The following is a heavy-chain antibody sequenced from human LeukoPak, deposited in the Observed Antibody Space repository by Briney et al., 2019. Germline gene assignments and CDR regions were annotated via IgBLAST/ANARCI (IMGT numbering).Heavy chain of an antibody. J-gene: IGHJ6*03. Sequence: SETLSLTCTVSGGSISSYYWSWIRQPAGKGLEWIGRIYTSGSTYYNPSLKSRVTISVDTSKNQFSLKLSSVTAADTAVYYCARRSAAAGFYYYYYYMDVWGKGTTVTVSS. V-gene: IGHV4-4*07. CDR3: ARRSAAAGFYYYYYYMDV. CDR2: IYTSGST. CDR1: GGSISSYY. D-gene: IGHD6-13*01.